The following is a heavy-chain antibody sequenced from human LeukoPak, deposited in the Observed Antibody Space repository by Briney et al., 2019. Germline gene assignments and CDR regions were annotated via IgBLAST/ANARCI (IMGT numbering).Heavy chain of an antibody. Sequence: SETLSLTCTVSGGSISSYYWSWIRQPPGKGLEWIGYIYYSGSTNYNPSLKTRVTISVDTSKNQFSLKLSSVTAADTAVYYCASLRIAAAGTGWFDPWGQGTLVTVSS. CDR1: GGSISSYY. CDR2: IYYSGST. CDR3: ASLRIAAAGTGWFDP. V-gene: IGHV4-59*08. D-gene: IGHD6-13*01. J-gene: IGHJ5*02.